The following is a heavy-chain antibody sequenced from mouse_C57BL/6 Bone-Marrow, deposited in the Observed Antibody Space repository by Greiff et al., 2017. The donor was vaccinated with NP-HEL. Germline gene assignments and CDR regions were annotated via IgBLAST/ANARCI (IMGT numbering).Heavy chain of an antibody. J-gene: IGHJ3*01. CDR3: FPSELGFAY. CDR1: GYAFSSSW. V-gene: IGHV1-82*01. Sequence: VQLQESGPELVKPGASVKISCKASGYAFSSSWMNWVKQRPGKGLEWIGRIYPGDGDTNYNGKFKGKATLTADKSSSTAYMQLSSLTSEDSAVYFCFPSELGFAYWGQGTLVTVSA. CDR2: IYPGDGDT. D-gene: IGHD6-1*01.